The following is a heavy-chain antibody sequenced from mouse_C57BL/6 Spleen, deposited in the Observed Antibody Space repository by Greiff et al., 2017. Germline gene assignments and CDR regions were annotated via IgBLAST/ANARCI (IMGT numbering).Heavy chain of an antibody. CDR2: IWGGGST. CDR3: ARGGIWSYVDY. J-gene: IGHJ2*01. CDR1: GFSLTSYG. D-gene: IGHD1-1*02. Sequence: QVQLKESGPGLVQPSQSLSITCTVSGFSLTSYGVHWVRQSPGKGLEWLGVIWGGGSTDYNAAFISRLSISKDNSKSQVFFKMNSLQADDTAIYYCARGGIWSYVDYWGQGTTLTVSS. V-gene: IGHV2-2*01.